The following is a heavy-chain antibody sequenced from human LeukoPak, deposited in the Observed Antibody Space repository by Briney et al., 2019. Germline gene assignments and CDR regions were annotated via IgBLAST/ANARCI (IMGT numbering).Heavy chain of an antibody. CDR1: GFTFNSYG. V-gene: IGHV3-33*01. Sequence: GGSLRLSCAASGFTFNSYGMHWVRQAPGKGLEWVAVIWYDGSNKYYADSVKGRFTISRDNSKNTLYLQMNSLRAEDTALYYCARGSGNYYTRFDYWGQGTLVTVSS. J-gene: IGHJ4*02. D-gene: IGHD3-10*01. CDR3: ARGSGNYYTRFDY. CDR2: IWYDGSNK.